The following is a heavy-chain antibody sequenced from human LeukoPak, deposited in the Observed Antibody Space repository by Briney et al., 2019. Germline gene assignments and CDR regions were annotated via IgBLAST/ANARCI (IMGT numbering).Heavy chain of an antibody. CDR2: ISSSRSYI. Sequence: GGSLRLSCTVSGFTVSTNPMSWVRQTPGKGLEWVSFISSSRSYIYYADSVKGRFTISRDNAKNSLYLQMNSLRAEDTAVYYCARFIAAPYYFDYWGRGTLVTVSS. J-gene: IGHJ4*02. CDR3: ARFIAAPYYFDY. CDR1: GFTVSTNP. V-gene: IGHV3-21*01. D-gene: IGHD6-13*01.